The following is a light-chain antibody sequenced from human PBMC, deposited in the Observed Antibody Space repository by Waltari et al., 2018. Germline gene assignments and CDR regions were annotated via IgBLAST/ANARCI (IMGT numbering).Light chain of an antibody. CDR3: QQYYSTPFT. CDR1: QSIPWSPNNRNY. Sequence: DIVITQSPDSLAVSLGERATRHCNSTQSIPWSPNNRNYFAWYHQRPGQPPKLLIYWASTRESGVPDRFSGSGSGTDFILTISSLQAEDVGVYYCQQYYSTPFTFGPGTKVDI. CDR2: WAS. V-gene: IGKV4-1*01. J-gene: IGKJ3*01.